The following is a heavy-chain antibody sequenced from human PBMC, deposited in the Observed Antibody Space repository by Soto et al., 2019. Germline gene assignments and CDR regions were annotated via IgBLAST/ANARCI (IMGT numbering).Heavy chain of an antibody. D-gene: IGHD4-17*01. J-gene: IGHJ4*02. Sequence: QAQLVQSGPEVKKPGASVQVSCKTSGYTFYSYDITWVRQAPGQGLEWMGTTSVYNGDSNVAQNLQGRVTMTIDKSTATAYMDLKNLTSDDTAVYYCARARATVTTERALGYWGQGTLVTVSS. CDR1: GYTFYSYD. CDR2: TSVYNGDS. V-gene: IGHV1-18*01. CDR3: ARARATVTTERALGY.